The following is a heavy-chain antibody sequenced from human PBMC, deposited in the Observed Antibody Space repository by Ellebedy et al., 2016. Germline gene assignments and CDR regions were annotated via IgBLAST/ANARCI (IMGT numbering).Heavy chain of an antibody. CDR1: GFTLNNYA. J-gene: IGHJ4*02. CDR3: ARYGLSGTFDL. D-gene: IGHD3-10*01. CDR2: ITGDTATT. V-gene: IGHV3-23*01. Sequence: GGSLRLSCAASGFTLNNYAMTWIRQAAGEGLEWVSAITGDTATTYYADSVKGRFTISRDISKNTLYLQMNSLRGEDTAVYYCARYGLSGTFDLWGQGTPVTVSS.